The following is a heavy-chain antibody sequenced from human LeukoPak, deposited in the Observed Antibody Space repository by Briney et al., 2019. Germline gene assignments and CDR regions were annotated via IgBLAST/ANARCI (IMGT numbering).Heavy chain of an antibody. Sequence: SEKVSCKASGGTYSSYAISWVRQATGQWLEWMGGTIPIFGTANYAQKFQGRVTITADESTSTAYMELSSLRSEDTAVYYCARPRDTAMVLDAFDIWGQGTMVTVSS. CDR3: ARPRDTAMVLDAFDI. CDR2: TIPIFGTA. CDR1: GGTYSSYA. V-gene: IGHV1-69*13. J-gene: IGHJ3*02. D-gene: IGHD5-18*01.